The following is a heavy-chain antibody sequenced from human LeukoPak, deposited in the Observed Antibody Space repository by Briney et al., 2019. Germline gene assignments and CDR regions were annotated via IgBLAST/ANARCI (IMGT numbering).Heavy chain of an antibody. V-gene: IGHV1-2*02. CDR1: GYTFTGYY. J-gene: IGHJ5*02. D-gene: IGHD2-21*01. CDR3: ARDLGFDSNWLDP. Sequence: ASVKVSCKASGYTFTGYYMHWVRQAPGQGLEWMGWINPNSGGTNYAQKFQGRVTMTRDTSISTAYMELSRLRSDDTAVYYCARDLGFDSNWLDPWGQGTLVTVSS. CDR2: INPNSGGT.